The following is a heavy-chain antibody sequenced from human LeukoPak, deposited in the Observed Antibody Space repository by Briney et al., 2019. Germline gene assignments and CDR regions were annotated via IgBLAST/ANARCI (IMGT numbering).Heavy chain of an antibody. CDR3: ARDQEGFDY. V-gene: IGHV1-46*01. CDR1: GYTFTSNY. CDR2: IYPRDGST. Sequence: ASVKVSCKASGYTFTSNYIHWVRQAPGQGLEWMGMIYPRDGSTSYAQKFQGRVTVTRDTSTSTVHMELSGLRSEDTAVYYCARDQEGFDYWGQGTLVTVSS. J-gene: IGHJ4*02.